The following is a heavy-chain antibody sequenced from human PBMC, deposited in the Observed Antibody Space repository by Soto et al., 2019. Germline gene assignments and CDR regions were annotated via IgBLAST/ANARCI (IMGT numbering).Heavy chain of an antibody. J-gene: IGHJ4*02. CDR1: GDSVSSNSAA. Sequence: SQTLSLTCAISGDSVSSNSAAWNWIRQSPSRGLEWLGRTYYTSKWYNDYAVSVKSRITINPDASKNQFSLQLNSVTPEDTAVYYCAAGLPRVSGYDRFDYWGQGTLVTVSS. D-gene: IGHD5-12*01. V-gene: IGHV6-1*01. CDR3: AAGLPRVSGYDRFDY. CDR2: TYYTSKWYN.